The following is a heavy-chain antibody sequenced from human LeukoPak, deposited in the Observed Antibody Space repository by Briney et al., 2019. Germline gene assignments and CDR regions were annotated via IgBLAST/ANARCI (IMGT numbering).Heavy chain of an antibody. CDR3: ARDLRSLEWLYYYYMDV. J-gene: IGHJ6*03. CDR1: GFTFSSYD. D-gene: IGHD3-3*01. V-gene: IGHV3-13*01. CDR2: IGTAGDT. Sequence: PGGSLRLSCAASGFTFSSYDMHWVRQATGKGLEWVSAIGTAGDTYYPGSVKGRFTISRENAKNSLYLQMNSLRAEDTAVYYCARDLRSLEWLYYYYMDVWGKGTTVTVSS.